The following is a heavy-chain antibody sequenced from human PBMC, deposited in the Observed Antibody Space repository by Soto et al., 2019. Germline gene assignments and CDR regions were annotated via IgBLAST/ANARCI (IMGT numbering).Heavy chain of an antibody. CDR2: ISAYNGNT. CDR1: GYTFTSYG. V-gene: IGHV1-18*01. D-gene: IGHD6-13*01. J-gene: IGHJ4*02. CDR3: ARDGYSTNFAS. Sequence: QVQLVQSGAEVKKPGASVKVSCKASGYTFTSYGISWVRQAPGQGLEWMGWISAYNGNTNYAQKLQGRVTTTTDTSTSTADMALRSLRSADTAVYYCARDGYSTNFASWGQGPLVTVSS.